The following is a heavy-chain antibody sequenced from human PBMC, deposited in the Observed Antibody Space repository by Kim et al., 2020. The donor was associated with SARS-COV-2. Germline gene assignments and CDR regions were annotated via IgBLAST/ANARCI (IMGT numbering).Heavy chain of an antibody. Sequence: SETLSLTCTVSGGSITSGGLYWSWIRQLPGKGLEWIGYIYYTGRTHYNPSLKSRVTISVDTSKNQFFLKVRSVTAADTAIYYCATLPYWGQGILVTVSS. V-gene: IGHV4-31*03. J-gene: IGHJ4*02. CDR3: ATLPY. CDR1: GGSITSGGLY. CDR2: IYYTGRT.